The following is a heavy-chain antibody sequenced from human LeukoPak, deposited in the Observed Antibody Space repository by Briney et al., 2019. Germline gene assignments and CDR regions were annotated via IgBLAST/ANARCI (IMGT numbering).Heavy chain of an antibody. J-gene: IGHJ3*02. CDR2: IYTSGST. CDR1: GGSISSYY. CDR3: ARGPYYDFWSGYQGDAFDI. Sequence: SETLSLTCTVSGGSISSYYWSWIRQPAGKGLEWIGRIYTSGSTNYNPSLKSRVTMSVDTSKNQFSLKLSSVTAADTAVYYCARGPYYDFWSGYQGDAFDIWGQGTMVTVSS. D-gene: IGHD3-3*01. V-gene: IGHV4-4*07.